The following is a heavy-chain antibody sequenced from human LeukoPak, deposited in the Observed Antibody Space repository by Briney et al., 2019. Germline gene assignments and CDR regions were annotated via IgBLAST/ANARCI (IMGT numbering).Heavy chain of an antibody. J-gene: IGHJ4*02. CDR2: IYYSGST. V-gene: IGHV4-31*03. CDR1: GGSISSDDYC. CDR3: ARAVIPGYSSGWYPRSSGGFDY. D-gene: IGHD6-19*01. Sequence: PSETLSLTCSVSGGSISSDDYCWNWIRQHPGKGLEWIGYIYYSGSTYYNPSLKSRVALSVDTSKNQFSLKLSSVTAADTAVYYCARAVIPGYSSGWYPRSSGGFDYWGQGTLVTVSS.